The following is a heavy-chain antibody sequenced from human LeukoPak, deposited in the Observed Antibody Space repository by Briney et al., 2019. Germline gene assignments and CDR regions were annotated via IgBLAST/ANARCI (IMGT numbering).Heavy chain of an antibody. V-gene: IGHV3-7*01. D-gene: IGHD5-18*01. CDR2: IKQDGSEK. CDR3: SDTDY. CDR1: GFTFSSYW. Sequence: PGGSLRLSCAAPGFTFSSYWMSWVRQAPGKGLEWVANIKQDGSEKYYVDSLKGRFNISRYNAKSSLYLQMNCLRAEDTAVYYCSDTDYWGQGTLATVSS. J-gene: IGHJ4*02.